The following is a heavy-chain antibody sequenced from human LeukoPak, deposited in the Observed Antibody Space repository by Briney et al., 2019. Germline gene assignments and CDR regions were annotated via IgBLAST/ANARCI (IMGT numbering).Heavy chain of an antibody. CDR3: ARSVVGATTSLDY. CDR1: GGTFSSYA. D-gene: IGHD1-26*01. Sequence: WASVKVSCKASGGTFSSYAISWVRQAPGQGLEWMGRIIPILGIANYAQKFQGRVTITADKSTSTAYMELSSLRSEDTAVYYCARSVVGATTSLDYWGQGTLVTVSS. CDR2: IIPILGIA. V-gene: IGHV1-69*04. J-gene: IGHJ4*02.